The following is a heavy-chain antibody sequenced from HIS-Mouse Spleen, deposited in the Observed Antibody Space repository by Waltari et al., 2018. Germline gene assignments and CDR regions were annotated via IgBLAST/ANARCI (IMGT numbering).Heavy chain of an antibody. D-gene: IGHD6-19*01. CDR3: ARDHSGWYFDY. CDR2: ISYDGSNK. J-gene: IGHJ4*02. V-gene: IGHV3-30-3*01. Sequence: QVQLVESGGGVVQPGRSLRLSCAASGVTFSSYAMHWVRQAPGSGLEWVAVISYDGSNKYYADSVKGRFTIARDNSKNTLYLQMNSLRAEDTAVYYCARDHSGWYFDYWGQGTLVTVSS. CDR1: GVTFSSYA.